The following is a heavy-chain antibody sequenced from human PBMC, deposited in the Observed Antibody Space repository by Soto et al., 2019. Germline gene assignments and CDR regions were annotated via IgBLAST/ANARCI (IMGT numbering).Heavy chain of an antibody. V-gene: IGHV3-23*01. CDR1: GFTFSRHA. CDR3: AKRYCSSTSCWSYYYYGMDV. Sequence: GGSLRLSCAASGFTFSRHAMSWVRQAPGQGLEWVSAISGSGGSTYYADSVKGRFTISRDNSKNTLYLQMNSLRAEDTAVYYCAKRYCSSTSCWSYYYYGMDVWGQGTTVTVSS. D-gene: IGHD2-2*01. CDR2: ISGSGGST. J-gene: IGHJ6*02.